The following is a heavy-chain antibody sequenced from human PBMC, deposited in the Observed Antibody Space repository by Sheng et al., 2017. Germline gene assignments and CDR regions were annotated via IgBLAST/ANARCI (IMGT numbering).Heavy chain of an antibody. V-gene: IGHV5-51*01. CDR2: IFPDDSET. Sequence: VQCGAEVKKPGESLKISCKGSGFNFGDHRIGWVRQQPGKGLEWMGTIFPDDSETTYSPSFQGKVTISADKSIKTAYLQWNRLTASDTAMYYCATIVAVINGFDFWGQGTMVIVSS. CDR3: ATIVAVINGFDF. CDR1: GFNFGDHR. J-gene: IGHJ3*01. D-gene: IGHD1-20*01.